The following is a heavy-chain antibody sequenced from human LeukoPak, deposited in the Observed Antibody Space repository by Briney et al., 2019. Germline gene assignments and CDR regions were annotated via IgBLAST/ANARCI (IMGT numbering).Heavy chain of an antibody. CDR3: ARDMCSSTSCYGDYYYGMDV. J-gene: IGHJ6*04. CDR1: GFTFTSYW. V-gene: IGHV3-33*08. CDR2: IWYDGSNK. D-gene: IGHD2-2*01. Sequence: GGSLRLSCAASGFTFTSYWMTWVRQAPGKGLEWVAVIWYDGSNKYYADSVKGRFTISRDNSKNTLYLQMNSLRAEDTAVYYCARDMCSSTSCYGDYYYGMDVWGKGTTVTVSS.